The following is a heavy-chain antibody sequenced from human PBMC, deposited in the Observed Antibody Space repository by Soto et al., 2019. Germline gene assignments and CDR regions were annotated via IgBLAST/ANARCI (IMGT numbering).Heavy chain of an antibody. CDR1: GFTFSRYG. CDR3: VRDFSRFLELPTKGYSDFGMDL. CDR2: ISGNGSTI. J-gene: IGHJ6*02. Sequence: PGGSLRLSCAASGFTFSRYGMNWVRQAPGKGLQWLSYISGNGSTIHYADSVKGRFTVSRDNAQKQLYVQMNSLRAEDTALYYCVRDFSRFLELPTKGYSDFGMDLWGQGTTVTVSS. D-gene: IGHD3-3*01. V-gene: IGHV3-48*03.